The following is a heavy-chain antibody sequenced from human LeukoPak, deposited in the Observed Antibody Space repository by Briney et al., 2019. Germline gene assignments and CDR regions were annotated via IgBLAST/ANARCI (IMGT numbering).Heavy chain of an antibody. V-gene: IGHV1-3*01. Sequence: ASVNVSCTASGYTFTNYAVHWVRQAPGQRLEWMGWINAGNGNTKCSQKFQGRVTITRDTSASTAYLELSSLTSEDTAVYYCARDRRGYYYYYGMDVWAKGPRSPSP. J-gene: IGHJ6*02. D-gene: IGHD2/OR15-2a*01. CDR3: ARDRRGYYYYYGMDV. CDR2: INAGNGNT. CDR1: GYTFTNYA.